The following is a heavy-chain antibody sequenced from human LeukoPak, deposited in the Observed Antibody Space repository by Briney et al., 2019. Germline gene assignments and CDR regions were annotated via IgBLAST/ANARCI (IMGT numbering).Heavy chain of an antibody. CDR3: ARESGSNSFDY. CDR1: GGSISSSSYY. V-gene: IGHV4-39*02. D-gene: IGHD3-3*01. Sequence: SETLSLTCTVSGGSISSSSYYWGWIRQPPGKGLEWIGSIYYSGSTYYNPSLKSRVTISVDTSKNQFSLKLSSVTAADTAVYYCARESGSNSFDYWGQGTLVTVSS. J-gene: IGHJ4*02. CDR2: IYYSGST.